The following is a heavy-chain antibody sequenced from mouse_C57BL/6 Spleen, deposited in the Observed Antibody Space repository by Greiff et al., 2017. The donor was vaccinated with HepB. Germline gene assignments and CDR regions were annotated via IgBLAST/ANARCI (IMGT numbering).Heavy chain of an antibody. V-gene: IGHV1-80*01. Sequence: VQLQQSGAELVKPGASVKISCKASGYAFSSYWMNWVKQRPGKGLEWIGQIYPGDGDTNNNGKFKGKATLTADKSSSTAYMQLSSLTSDDAAVYFCARSELTGTGYFDVWGTGTTVTVSS. CDR3: ARSELTGTGYFDV. J-gene: IGHJ1*03. CDR1: GYAFSSYW. D-gene: IGHD4-1*01. CDR2: IYPGDGDT.